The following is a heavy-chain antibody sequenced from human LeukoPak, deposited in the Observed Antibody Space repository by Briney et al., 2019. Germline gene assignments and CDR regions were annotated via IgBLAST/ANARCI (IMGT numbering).Heavy chain of an antibody. CDR2: IIPIFGTS. Sequence: ASVKVSCKASGYTFTSYYMHWVRQAPGQGLEWMGGIIPIFGTSKYAQKVQGRVTMTTDESTSTAYMELSSLRSEDTAVYYCARQGGITVLGVAQPGGAFDIWGQGTMVTVSS. J-gene: IGHJ3*02. CDR3: ARQGGITVLGVAQPGGAFDI. V-gene: IGHV1-69*05. CDR1: GYTFTSYY. D-gene: IGHD3-3*01.